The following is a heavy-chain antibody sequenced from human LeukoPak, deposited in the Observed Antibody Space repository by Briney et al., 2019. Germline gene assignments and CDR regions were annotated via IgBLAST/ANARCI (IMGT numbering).Heavy chain of an antibody. D-gene: IGHD3-22*01. CDR2: IYYSGST. V-gene: IGHV4-59*01. CDR1: GGSFSGYY. CDR3: ARAGHYYDSSGYPLYYFDY. Sequence: SETLSLTCAVYGGSFSGYYWSWIRQPPGKGLEWIGYIYYSGSTNYNPSLKSRVTISVDTSKNQFSLKLSSVTAADTAVYYCARAGHYYDSSGYPLYYFDYWGQGTLVTVSS. J-gene: IGHJ4*02.